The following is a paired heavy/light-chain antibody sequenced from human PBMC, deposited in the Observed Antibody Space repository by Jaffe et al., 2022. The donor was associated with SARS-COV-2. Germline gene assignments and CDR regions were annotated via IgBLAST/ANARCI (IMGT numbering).Heavy chain of an antibody. CDR3: ARGGLPASDI. CDR1: SGSVRNYY. D-gene: IGHD2-2*01. V-gene: IGHV4-59*02. J-gene: IGHJ3*02. CDR2: IYYTGST. Sequence: QVQLQESGPGLVKPSETLSLTCTVSSGSVRNYYWTWIRQTPGKGLDWIGYIYYTGSTKYNPSLKSRVTMSIDTSENQFSLQLTSVNAADTAVYYCARGGLPASDIWGQGIMVTVSS.
Light chain of an antibody. V-gene: IGLV1-51*02. Sequence: QSVLTQPPSVSAAPGQKVTISCSGSSSNIGSNYVSWYQQLPGTAPKLLIYENTKRPSGIPDRFSGSKSGTSATLGITGLQTGDEADYYCGAWDESLSAWVFGGGSRLSVL. CDR2: ENT. CDR3: GAWDESLSAWV. J-gene: IGLJ3*02. CDR1: SSNIGSNY.